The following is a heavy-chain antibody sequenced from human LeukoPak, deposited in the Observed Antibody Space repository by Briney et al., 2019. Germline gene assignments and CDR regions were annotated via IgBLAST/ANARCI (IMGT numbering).Heavy chain of an antibody. D-gene: IGHD1-26*01. CDR2: ISYDGSDK. V-gene: IGHV3-30*12. CDR3: AIDSPRRELDY. CDR1: GFTFSSYG. J-gene: IGHJ4*02. Sequence: GGSLRLSCVASGFTFSSYGMDWVRQAPGKGLEWVAVISYDGSDKFYADSVKGRFTISRDNAKNSLYLQMNSLRAEDTAVYYCAIDSPRRELDYWGQGTLVTVSS.